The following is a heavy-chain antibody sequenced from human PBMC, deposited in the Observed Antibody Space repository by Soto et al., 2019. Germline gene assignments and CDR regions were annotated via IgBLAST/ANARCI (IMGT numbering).Heavy chain of an antibody. CDR1: GFTFSSYW. CDR3: ASGGELPNYYYGMDV. J-gene: IGHJ6*02. V-gene: IGHV3-74*01. Sequence: EVQLVESGGGLVQPGGSLRLSCAASGFTFSSYWMHWVRQAPGKGLVWVSRINSDGSSTSYADSVKGRFTISRDNAKNTLYLQMNSLRAEDTAVYYCASGGELPNYYYGMDVWGQGTTVTVSS. D-gene: IGHD1-26*01. CDR2: INSDGSST.